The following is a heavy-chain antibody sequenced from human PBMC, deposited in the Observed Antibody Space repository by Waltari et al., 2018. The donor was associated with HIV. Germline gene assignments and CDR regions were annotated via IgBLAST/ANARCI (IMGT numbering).Heavy chain of an antibody. CDR2: IKDDGSDK. J-gene: IGHJ1*01. Sequence: EVQLVESGGGLVQPGGSLRLSGAPPGPSFTTHWMTWVRLAPGKGLEWVANIKDDGSDKFYVDSVKGRFTISRDNAKNSLYLQMNSLRVEDTAIYYCAREGSTVASFHHWGQGTLVTVSS. CDR1: GPSFTTHW. CDR3: AREGSTVASFHH. V-gene: IGHV3-7*01. D-gene: IGHD4-17*01.